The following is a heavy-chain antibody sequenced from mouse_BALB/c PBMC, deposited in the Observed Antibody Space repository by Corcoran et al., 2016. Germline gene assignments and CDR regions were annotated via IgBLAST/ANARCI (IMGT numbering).Heavy chain of an antibody. Sequence: EVQLQQSGPELVKPGASVKMSCKASGYTFTSYVMYWVKQKPGQGLEWIGYVIPYNDGSKYNEKFKGKASLTSDKSSSTAYMELSSLTSEDSAVYYCARSHYYGSSYDWYFDVWGAGTTVTVSS. CDR1: GYTFTSYV. CDR3: ARSHYYGSSYDWYFDV. J-gene: IGHJ1*01. CDR2: VIPYNDGS. V-gene: IGHV1S136*01. D-gene: IGHD1-1*01.